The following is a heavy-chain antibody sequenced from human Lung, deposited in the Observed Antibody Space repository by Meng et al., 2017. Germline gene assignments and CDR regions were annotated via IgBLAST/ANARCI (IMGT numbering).Heavy chain of an antibody. J-gene: IGHJ5*02. Sequence: VGGVAPAPVQPSEALSVTGSVSGGSIHTRVYYWGWIRQPPGKGLEGMGSIGHSEFTYYTPSLKSRVAVSLDTSKSQFSLMLTSVTAADTAVYYCVRSSAWVRTGFDPWGQGTLVTVSS. D-gene: IGHD6-19*01. V-gene: IGHV4-39*01. CDR2: IGHSEFT. CDR1: GGSIHTRVYY. CDR3: VRSSAWVRTGFDP.